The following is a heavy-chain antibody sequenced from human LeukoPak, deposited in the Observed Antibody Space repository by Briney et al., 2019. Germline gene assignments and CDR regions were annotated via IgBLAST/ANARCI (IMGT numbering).Heavy chain of an antibody. CDR1: GGSFSGYY. Sequence: PSETLSLTCAVYGGSFSGYYWSWIRQPPGKGLEWIGEINHSGSTNYNPSLKSRVTISVDTSKNQFSLKLSSVTAADTAVYYCARGRSSFDYWGQGTLVTVSS. D-gene: IGHD6-6*01. CDR3: ARGRSSFDY. V-gene: IGHV4-34*01. CDR2: INHSGST. J-gene: IGHJ4*02.